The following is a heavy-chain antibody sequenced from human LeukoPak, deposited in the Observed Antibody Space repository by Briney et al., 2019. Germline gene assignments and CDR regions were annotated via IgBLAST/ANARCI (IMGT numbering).Heavy chain of an antibody. V-gene: IGHV1-69*13. CDR3: ARGAIFGGENWFDP. CDR2: IMPILGTA. Sequence: SVKVSCKASGGIFNSYAITWVRQAPGQGLEWMGGIMPILGTADYAQKFQGRVTITADESTSTVYMELSSLRSEDTAVYYCARGAIFGGENWFDPWGQGTLVTVSS. D-gene: IGHD3-16*01. CDR1: GGIFNSYA. J-gene: IGHJ5*02.